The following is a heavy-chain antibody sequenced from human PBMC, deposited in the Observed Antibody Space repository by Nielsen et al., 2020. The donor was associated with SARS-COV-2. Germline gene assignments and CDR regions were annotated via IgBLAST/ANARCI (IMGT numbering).Heavy chain of an antibody. CDR3: ARVREDTAMAPPYYYYYYMDV. Sequence: ASVKVSCKASGYTFTSYYMHWVRQAPGQGLEWMGIINPSGGSTNYAQKFQGRVTITADESTSTAYMELSSLRSEDTAVYYCARVREDTAMAPPYYYYYYMDVWGKGTTVTASS. J-gene: IGHJ6*03. D-gene: IGHD5-18*01. CDR1: GYTFTSYY. V-gene: IGHV1-46*01. CDR2: INPSGGST.